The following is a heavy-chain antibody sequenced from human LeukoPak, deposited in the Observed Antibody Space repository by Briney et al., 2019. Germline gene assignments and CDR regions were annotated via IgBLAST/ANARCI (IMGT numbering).Heavy chain of an antibody. CDR2: ISAYNGNT. Sequence: ASVKVSCKASGYTFTSYGISWVRQAPGQGLEWMGWISAYNGNTNYAQKLQGRVTMTTDTSTSTAYMELRSLRSEDTAVYYCARGAFGFDYYYGMDVWGQGTTVTVSS. CDR3: ARGAFGFDYYYGMDV. D-gene: IGHD3-16*01. V-gene: IGHV1-18*01. J-gene: IGHJ6*02. CDR1: GYTFTSYG.